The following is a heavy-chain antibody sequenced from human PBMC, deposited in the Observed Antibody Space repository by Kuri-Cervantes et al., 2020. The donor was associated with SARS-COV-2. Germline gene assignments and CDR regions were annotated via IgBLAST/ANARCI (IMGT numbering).Heavy chain of an antibody. Sequence: GESLKISCAASGFTFSSYAMSWVRQAPGKGLEWVSAISGSGGSTYYADSVKGRFTISRDNSKNTLSLQMNSLRAEDTAVYYCAKGGSRNWFDPWGHGTLVTVSS. J-gene: IGHJ5*02. V-gene: IGHV3-23*01. CDR3: AKGGSRNWFDP. CDR2: ISGSGGST. D-gene: IGHD1-14*01. CDR1: GFTFSSYA.